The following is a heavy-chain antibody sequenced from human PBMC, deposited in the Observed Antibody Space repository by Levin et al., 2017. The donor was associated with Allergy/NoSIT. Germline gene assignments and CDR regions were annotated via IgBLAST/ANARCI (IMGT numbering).Heavy chain of an antibody. J-gene: IGHJ4*02. CDR3: CTQFQW. Sequence: GGSLRLSCAASGFSLSNAWMNWVRQAPGKGLEWVGRISTKTDGAATDYAAPVKGRFTISRDESPNTLYLQMNNLKIEDTAVYYCCTQFQWWGQGTLVTVSS. CDR2: ISTKTDGAAT. D-gene: IGHD6-19*01. CDR1: GFSLSNAW. V-gene: IGHV3-15*01.